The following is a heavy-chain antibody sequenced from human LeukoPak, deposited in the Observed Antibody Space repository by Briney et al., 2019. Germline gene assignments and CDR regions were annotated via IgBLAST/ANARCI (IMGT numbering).Heavy chain of an antibody. D-gene: IGHD3-9*01. CDR2: ISYDGSNK. Sequence: GGSLRLSCAASGFTFSSYGMHWVRQAPGKGLEWVAVISYDGSNKYYADSVKGRFTISRDNSKNTLYLQMNSLRAEDTAVYYCAKDRGMYYDILTAPVLDYWGQGTLVTVSS. V-gene: IGHV3-30*18. J-gene: IGHJ4*02. CDR1: GFTFSSYG. CDR3: AKDRGMYYDILTAPVLDY.